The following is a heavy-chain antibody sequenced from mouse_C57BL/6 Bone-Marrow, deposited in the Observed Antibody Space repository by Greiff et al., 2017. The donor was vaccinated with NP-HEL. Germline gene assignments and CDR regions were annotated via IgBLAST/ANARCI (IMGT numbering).Heavy chain of an antibody. CDR2: IDPENGDT. CDR1: GFNIKDDY. D-gene: IGHD1-1*01. CDR3: TTYGSSPWDFDV. J-gene: IGHJ1*03. V-gene: IGHV14-4*01. Sequence: DVKLQESGAELVRPGASVKLSCTASGFNIKDDYMHWVKQRPEQGLEWIGWIDPENGDTEYASKFQGKATITADTSSNTAYLQLSSLTSEDTAVYYCTTYGSSPWDFDVWGTGTTVTVSS.